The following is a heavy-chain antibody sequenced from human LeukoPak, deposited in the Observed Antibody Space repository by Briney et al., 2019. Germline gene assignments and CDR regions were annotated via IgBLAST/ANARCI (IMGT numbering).Heavy chain of an antibody. Sequence: GGSLRLSCAASGFAFSNLDFQWVRQITGKGLEWVSGIGTTGDTYYPGSVKGRFTISRENAKNSFFLQMNSLRAGDTAVYYCVRVNWLHYSGMDVWGQGTTVTVSS. CDR1: GFAFSNLD. V-gene: IGHV3-13*01. CDR3: VRVNWLHYSGMDV. J-gene: IGHJ6*02. D-gene: IGHD5-12*01. CDR2: IGTTGDT.